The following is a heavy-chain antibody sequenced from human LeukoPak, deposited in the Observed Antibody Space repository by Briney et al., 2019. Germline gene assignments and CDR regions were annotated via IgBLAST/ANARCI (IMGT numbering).Heavy chain of an antibody. D-gene: IGHD6-19*01. Sequence: ASVQVSCKASGYTFTGYYMHWLRQAPGQGLEWMGWINPNSGGTNFAQKFQGRVTMTRDTSISTAYMELSRLRSDDTAVYYCARPYSSGWTTGYWGQGTLVTVSS. V-gene: IGHV1-2*02. J-gene: IGHJ4*02. CDR1: GYTFTGYY. CDR2: INPNSGGT. CDR3: ARPYSSGWTTGY.